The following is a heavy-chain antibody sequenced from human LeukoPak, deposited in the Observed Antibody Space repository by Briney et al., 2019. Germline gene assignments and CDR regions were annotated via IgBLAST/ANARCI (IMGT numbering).Heavy chain of an antibody. CDR3: AKGSYYDSSGSFYFDY. D-gene: IGHD3-22*01. CDR1: GFTFSSYA. CDR2: ISGSGDNT. J-gene: IGHJ4*02. V-gene: IGHV3-23*01. Sequence: PGGSPRLSCAASGFTFSSYAMSWVRQAPGKGLEWVSCISGSGDNTYYADSVKGRFTISRDNSKNTLYVQVNSLGTEDTAAYYCAKGSYYDSSGSFYFDYWGQGTLVTVSS.